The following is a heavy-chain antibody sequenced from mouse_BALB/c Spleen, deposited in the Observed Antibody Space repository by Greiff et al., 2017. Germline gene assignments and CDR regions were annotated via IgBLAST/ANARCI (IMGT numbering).Heavy chain of an antibody. CDR1: GYTFTDYN. V-gene: IGHV1S29*02. Sequence: EVKLEESGPELVKPGASVKISCKASGYTFTDYNMHWVKQSHGKSLEWIGYIYPYNGGTGYNQKFKSKATLTVDNSSSTAYMELRSLTSEDSAVYYCAPTARATFAYWGQGTLVTVSA. CDR2: IYPYNGGT. J-gene: IGHJ3*01. D-gene: IGHD3-2*01. CDR3: APTARATFAY.